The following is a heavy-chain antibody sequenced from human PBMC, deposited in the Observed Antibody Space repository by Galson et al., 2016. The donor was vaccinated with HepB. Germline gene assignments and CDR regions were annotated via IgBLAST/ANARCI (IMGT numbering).Heavy chain of an antibody. CDR1: GFTFRTYA. CDR2: ISGGGGST. V-gene: IGHV3-23*01. J-gene: IGHJ4*02. CDR3: AKDPRVLLWFGELLL. Sequence: SLRLSCAASGFTFRTYAMSWVRQAPGKGLECVSSISGGGGSTYYADSVKGRFTISRDNSKNTLYLQLNSLRAEDTAVYYCAKDPRVLLWFGELLLWGQGTLVTVPS. D-gene: IGHD3-10*01.